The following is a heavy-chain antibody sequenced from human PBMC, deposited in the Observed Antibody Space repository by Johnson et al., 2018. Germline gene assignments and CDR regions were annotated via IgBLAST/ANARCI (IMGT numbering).Heavy chain of an antibody. Sequence: VQLVQSGGGVVQPGKSLRLSCEASGFSFSYYGMHWVRQSPDKGLEWVAIIWYDGSNTYYADSVKGRFTISRDNSKNMLYLEMNSLRADDTAVYYCAKEMGWYLGYFYYYMDVWGKGTTVTVSS. D-gene: IGHD6-19*01. V-gene: IGHV3-33*06. CDR1: GFSFSYYG. J-gene: IGHJ6*03. CDR2: IWYDGSNT. CDR3: AKEMGWYLGYFYYYMDV.